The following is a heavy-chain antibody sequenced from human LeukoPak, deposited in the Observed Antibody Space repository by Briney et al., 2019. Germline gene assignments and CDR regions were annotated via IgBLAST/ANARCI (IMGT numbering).Heavy chain of an antibody. CDR1: GGTFNTYA. Sequence: ASVKVSCKASGGTFNTYAISWVRQAPGQGLEWMGGIIPIFGRTNNAQKFQDRVTITADEPTSTVYMEVSSLRSEDTAVYYCAREGLPWDYVWGSYRPFDYWGQGTLVTVSS. CDR2: IIPIFGRT. V-gene: IGHV1-69*13. D-gene: IGHD3-16*02. J-gene: IGHJ4*02. CDR3: AREGLPWDYVWGSYRPFDY.